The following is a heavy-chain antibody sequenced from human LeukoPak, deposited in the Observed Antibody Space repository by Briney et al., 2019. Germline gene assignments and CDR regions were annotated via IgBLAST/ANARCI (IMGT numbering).Heavy chain of an antibody. CDR2: ISGSGGST. J-gene: IGHJ4*02. CDR3: AKDLELIVVVPAATYFDY. Sequence: GGSLRLSCAASGFTFSDYYMSWIRQAPGKGLEWVSAISGSGGSTYYADSVKGRFTISRDNSKNTLYLQMNSLRAEDTAVYYCAKDLELIVVVPAATYFDYWGQGTLVTVSS. CDR1: GFTFSDYY. D-gene: IGHD2-2*01. V-gene: IGHV3-23*01.